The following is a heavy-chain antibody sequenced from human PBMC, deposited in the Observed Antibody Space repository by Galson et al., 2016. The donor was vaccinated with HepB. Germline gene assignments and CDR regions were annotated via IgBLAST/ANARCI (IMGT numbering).Heavy chain of an antibody. D-gene: IGHD5-18*01. V-gene: IGHV1-69*06. Sequence: CKASGGTFTNYAFSWVRPAPGQGLEWMGGIITLSGTANYAQKFQGRLTITADKSTNTAYMEMSSLTSEDTAVYYCARVPTFVVDTALVVRLSHAMDVWGQGTTVTVSS. J-gene: IGHJ6*02. CDR3: ARVPTFVVDTALVVRLSHAMDV. CDR1: GGTFTNYA. CDR2: IITLSGTA.